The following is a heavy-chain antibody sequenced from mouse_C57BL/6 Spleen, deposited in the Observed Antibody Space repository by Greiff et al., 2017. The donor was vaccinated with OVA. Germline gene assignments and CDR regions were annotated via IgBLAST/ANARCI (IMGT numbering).Heavy chain of an antibody. CDR1: GYTFTDYY. V-gene: IGHV1-76*01. Sequence: VQLQQSGAELVRPGASVKLSCKASGYTFTDYYINWVKQRPGQGLEWIARIYPGSGNTYYNEKFKGKATLTAEKSSSTAYMQLSSLTSEDSAVYFCARGTTGDYWGQGTTLTVSS. J-gene: IGHJ2*01. CDR2: IYPGSGNT. D-gene: IGHD1-1*01. CDR3: ARGTTGDY.